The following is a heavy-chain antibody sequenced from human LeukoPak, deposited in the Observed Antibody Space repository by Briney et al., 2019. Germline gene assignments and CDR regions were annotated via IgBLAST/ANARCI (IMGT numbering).Heavy chain of an antibody. Sequence: SVKVSCKASGGTFSSYAINWVGQAPGQGLEWMGRIIPIFGTANYAQKFQGRVTITADESTSTAYMELSSLRSEDTAVYYCARENSKGIAVAGGGGIDYWGQGTLVTVSS. CDR1: GGTFSSYA. CDR2: IIPIFGTA. V-gene: IGHV1-69*13. D-gene: IGHD6-19*01. J-gene: IGHJ4*02. CDR3: ARENSKGIAVAGGGGIDY.